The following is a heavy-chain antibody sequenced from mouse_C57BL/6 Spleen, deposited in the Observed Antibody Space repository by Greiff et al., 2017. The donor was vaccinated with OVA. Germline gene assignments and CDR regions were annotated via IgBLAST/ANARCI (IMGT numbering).Heavy chain of an antibody. CDR2: IYPGDGDT. V-gene: IGHV1-80*01. CDR3: ARGGAYGNYEEGAMDY. Sequence: QVQLQQSGAELVKPGASVKISCKASGYAFSSYWMNWVKQRPGQDLEWIGQIYPGDGDTNYNGKFKGKATLTADKSSSTAYMQLSSLTSEDSAVYFCARGGAYGNYEEGAMDYWGQGTSVTVSS. J-gene: IGHJ4*01. CDR1: GYAFSSYW. D-gene: IGHD2-1*01.